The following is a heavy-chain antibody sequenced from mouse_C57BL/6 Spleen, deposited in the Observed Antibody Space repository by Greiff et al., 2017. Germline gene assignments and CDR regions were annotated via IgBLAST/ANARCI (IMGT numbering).Heavy chain of an antibody. V-gene: IGHV5-4*01. CDR3: ARAVYYYGSGWYFDV. D-gene: IGHD1-1*01. Sequence: DVQLVESGGGLVKPGGSLKLSCAASGFTFSSYAMSWVRQTPEKRLEWVATISDGGSYTYYPDNVKGRFTISRDNAKNNLYLQMSHLKSEDTAMYYCARAVYYYGSGWYFDVWGTGTTVTVSS. CDR1: GFTFSSYA. J-gene: IGHJ1*03. CDR2: ISDGGSYT.